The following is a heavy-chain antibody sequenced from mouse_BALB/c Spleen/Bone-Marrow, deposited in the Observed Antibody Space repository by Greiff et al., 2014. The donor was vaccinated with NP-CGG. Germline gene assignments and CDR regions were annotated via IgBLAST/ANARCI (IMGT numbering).Heavy chain of an antibody. CDR3: AIIGYQAWFTY. Sequence: QVQLQQSGTELMKPGASVKISCKATGYAFSTYWIQWIKKRPGHGLDWIGEISPGTGNTNNNEKFRGKATFTADASSNTAYMQLSSLTSEDSAVYFCAIIGYQAWFTYWGQGTLVTVSP. CDR2: ISPGTGNT. D-gene: IGHD2-2*01. CDR1: GYAFSTYW. J-gene: IGHJ3*01. V-gene: IGHV1-9*01.